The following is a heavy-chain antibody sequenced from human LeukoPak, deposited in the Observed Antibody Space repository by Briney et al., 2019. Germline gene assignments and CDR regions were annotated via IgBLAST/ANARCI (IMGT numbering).Heavy chain of an antibody. CDR3: AKGPAVLAADFDY. CDR1: GFTFRNYG. CDR2: IWYDGSNK. J-gene: IGHJ4*02. D-gene: IGHD6-13*01. V-gene: IGHV3-33*06. Sequence: GRSLRLPCAASGFTFRNYGMHWVRQAPGKGLEWVALIWYDGSNKFYADSVKGRLTISRDNSNNTLYLQINSLRPEDTAVYYCAKGPAVLAADFDYWGQGTLIAVSS.